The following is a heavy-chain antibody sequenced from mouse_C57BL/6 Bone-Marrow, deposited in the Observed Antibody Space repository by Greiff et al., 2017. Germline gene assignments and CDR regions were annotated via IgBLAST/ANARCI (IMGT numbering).Heavy chain of an antibody. V-gene: IGHV1-59*01. J-gene: IGHJ3*01. CDR1: GYTFTSYW. CDR2: IDPSDSYT. CDR3: ARWPTGTWFAY. D-gene: IGHD4-1*02. Sequence: QVQLQQPGDELVRPGTSVKLSCKASGYTFTSYWMHWVKQRPGQGLEWIGVIDPSDSYTNSNQKFKGKATLTVDTSSSTAYMQLSSLTSEDSAVYYCARWPTGTWFAYWGQGTLVTVSA.